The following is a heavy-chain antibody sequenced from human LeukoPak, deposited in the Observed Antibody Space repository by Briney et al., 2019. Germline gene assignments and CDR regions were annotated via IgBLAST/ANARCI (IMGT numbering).Heavy chain of an antibody. J-gene: IGHJ6*02. Sequence: GGSLRLSCAASGFTFSSYEMNWVRQAPGEGLEWVSYISSSGSTIYYADSLKGRFTITRDNAENSLYLQMNSLRAEDTAVYHCARGDGYCSSTSCYAGPSYGLDVWGQGTTVTVSS. V-gene: IGHV3-48*03. CDR2: ISSSGSTI. D-gene: IGHD2-2*03. CDR3: ARGDGYCSSTSCYAGPSYGLDV. CDR1: GFTFSSYE.